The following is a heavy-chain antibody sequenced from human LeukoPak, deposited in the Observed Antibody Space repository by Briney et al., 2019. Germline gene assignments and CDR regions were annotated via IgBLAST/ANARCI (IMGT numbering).Heavy chain of an antibody. V-gene: IGHV5-10-1*01. D-gene: IGHD3-9*01. CDR1: GYSFTSYW. CDR3: VSHPPPDIWTGYYGEVFDY. J-gene: IGHJ4*02. CDR2: IDTSDSYT. Sequence: GESLKISCKGSGYSFTSYWIRWVRQMPGKGLEWMGGIDTSDSYTNYSPSFQGHVTISADKSISTAYLKWSSLKDSDTAMYYCVSHPPPDIWTGYYGEVFDYWGQGTLVTVSS.